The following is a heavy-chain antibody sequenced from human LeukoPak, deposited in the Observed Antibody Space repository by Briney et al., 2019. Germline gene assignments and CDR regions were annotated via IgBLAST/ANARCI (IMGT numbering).Heavy chain of an antibody. CDR3: ARGFGSGWSTLFDY. Sequence: PSETLSLTCAVYGGSFSGYYWNWIRQSPGKGLEWIGEINHSGTTSYNPSLKSRVTISVDTSKNQFSLKLSSVAAADTTVYYCARGFGSGWSTLFDYWGQGTLVTVSS. V-gene: IGHV4-34*01. J-gene: IGHJ4*02. CDR2: INHSGTT. CDR1: GGSFSGYY. D-gene: IGHD6-19*01.